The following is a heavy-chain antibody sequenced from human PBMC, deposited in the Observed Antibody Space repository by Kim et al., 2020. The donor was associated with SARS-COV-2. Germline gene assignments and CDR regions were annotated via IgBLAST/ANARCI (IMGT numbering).Heavy chain of an antibody. CDR2: ISSSGTYT. CDR3: VRVAVGASSWYYFDS. J-gene: IGHJ4*02. D-gene: IGHD6-13*01. Sequence: GGSLRLSCAASGINFSYYYMSWIRQAPGKGLEWVSYISSSGTYTKYADSLKGRFTISRDNAENSLYLEMNILRAEDTAVYYCVRVAVGASSWYYFDSWGQGTLVTVSS. CDR1: GINFSYYY. V-gene: IGHV3-11*05.